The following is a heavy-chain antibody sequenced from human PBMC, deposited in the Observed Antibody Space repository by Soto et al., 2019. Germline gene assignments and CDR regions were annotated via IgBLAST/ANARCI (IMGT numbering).Heavy chain of an antibody. D-gene: IGHD3-10*01. V-gene: IGHV5-51*01. Sequence: GESLKLSCKASGYSFTTHWIAWVRQMPGKDLERMGIIYPGDSDTRYSPSFQGQVTISADKSISTAYLQWSSLKASDTAMYYCAGGGVRGVITRTRDYYGMDVWGQGTTVTVSS. CDR2: IYPGDSDT. CDR1: GYSFTTHW. CDR3: AGGGVRGVITRTRDYYGMDV. J-gene: IGHJ6*02.